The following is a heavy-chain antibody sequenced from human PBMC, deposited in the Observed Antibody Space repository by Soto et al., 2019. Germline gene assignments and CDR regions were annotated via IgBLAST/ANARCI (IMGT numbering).Heavy chain of an antibody. CDR2: INYTGST. Sequence: QSQLQESGPGLVKPSETLSLTCTVSGGSISSNNYYWGWIRQPPGKGLESIGDINYTGSTYYNPSLKSRVAIFVHTSKNQFSLKVNSVTAADTAVYYCARRLFSSSWPSYFDFWGQGSLVTVSS. D-gene: IGHD6-13*01. CDR1: GGSISSNNYY. CDR3: ARRLFSSSWPSYFDF. J-gene: IGHJ4*02. V-gene: IGHV4-39*01.